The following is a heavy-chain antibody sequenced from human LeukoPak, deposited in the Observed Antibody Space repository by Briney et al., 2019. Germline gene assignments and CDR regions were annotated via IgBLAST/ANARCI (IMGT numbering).Heavy chain of an antibody. J-gene: IGHJ4*02. D-gene: IGHD3-16*02. Sequence: PGGSLRLSCAASGFTFSSYAMSWVRQAPGKGLEWVSAISGSGGSTYYADSVKGRFTISRDNSKNTLYLQMNSLRAEDTAVYYCAKNRVSITFGGVILNWGREPWSPSPQ. CDR3: AKNRVSITFGGVILN. V-gene: IGHV3-23*01. CDR2: ISGSGGST. CDR1: GFTFSSYA.